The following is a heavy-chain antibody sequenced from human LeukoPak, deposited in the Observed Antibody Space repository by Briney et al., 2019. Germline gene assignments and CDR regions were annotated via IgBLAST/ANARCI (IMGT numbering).Heavy chain of an antibody. CDR3: ATVLLYDSSGYPATGAFDI. CDR1: GYTLTELS. Sequence: SVKVSCTVSGYTLTELSMHWVRQAPGKGLERMGGFDPDDGETIYAQKFQGRVTMTEDTSTDTAYMGLSSLRSEDTAVYYCATVLLYDSSGYPATGAFDIWGQGTMVTVSS. CDR2: FDPDDGET. D-gene: IGHD3-22*01. V-gene: IGHV1-24*01. J-gene: IGHJ3*02.